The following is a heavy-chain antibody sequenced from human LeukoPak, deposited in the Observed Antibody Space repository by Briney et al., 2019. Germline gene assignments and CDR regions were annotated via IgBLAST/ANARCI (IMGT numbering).Heavy chain of an antibody. CDR2: INPNSGGT. Sequence: ASVKVSCKASGYTFTGYCMHWVRQAPGQGLEWMGWINPNSGGTNYAQKFQGRVTMTRDTSTSTVYMELRSLRSDDTAVYYCARGSYRYEDRGLDPWGQGTLVIVSS. D-gene: IGHD3-16*02. CDR3: ARGSYRYEDRGLDP. J-gene: IGHJ5*02. V-gene: IGHV1-2*02. CDR1: GYTFTGYC.